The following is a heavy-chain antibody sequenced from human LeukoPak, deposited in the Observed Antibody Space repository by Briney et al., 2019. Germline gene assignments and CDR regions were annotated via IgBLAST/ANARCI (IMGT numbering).Heavy chain of an antibody. CDR2: ICYSGST. V-gene: IGHV4-39*07. J-gene: IGHJ3*02. D-gene: IGHD2-2*01. CDR3: ARDAGYLVEYLPHGAFDI. CDR1: GGSISSSSYY. Sequence: PSETLSLTCTVSGGSISSSSYYWGWIRQPPGKGLEWIGSICYSGSTYYNPSLKSRVTISVDTSKNQFSLKLSSVTAADTAVYYCARDAGYLVEYLPHGAFDIWGQGTMVTVSS.